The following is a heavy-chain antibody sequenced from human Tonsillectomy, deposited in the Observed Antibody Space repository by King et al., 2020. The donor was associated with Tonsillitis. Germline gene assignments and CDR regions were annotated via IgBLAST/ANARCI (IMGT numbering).Heavy chain of an antibody. CDR3: ARDGVTEAVAGIFSTHDY. CDR2: ISYDGSNK. V-gene: IGHV3-30-3*01. D-gene: IGHD6-19*01. J-gene: IGHJ4*02. Sequence: VQLVESGGGVVQPERSLRLSCAASGFTFSSYAMHWVRQAPGKGLEGVAIISYDGSNKYYADSVKGRFTISRDNSKNTLYLQMNSLRAEDTAVYYCARDGVTEAVAGIFSTHDYWGQGTLVTVSS. CDR1: GFTFSSYA.